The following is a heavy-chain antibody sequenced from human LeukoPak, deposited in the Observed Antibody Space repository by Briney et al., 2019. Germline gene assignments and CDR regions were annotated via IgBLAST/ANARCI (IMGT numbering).Heavy chain of an antibody. D-gene: IGHD3-9*01. CDR3: AGHLGILTGYFHFDY. CDR2: IYYSGST. Sequence: SETLSLTCTVSSGSISSSSYYWGWIRQPPGKGLEWIGSIYYSGSTYYNPSLKSRVAISVDTSKNQFSLKLSSVTAADTAVYYCAGHLGILTGYFHFDYWGQGTLVTVSS. V-gene: IGHV4-39*01. J-gene: IGHJ4*02. CDR1: SGSISSSSYY.